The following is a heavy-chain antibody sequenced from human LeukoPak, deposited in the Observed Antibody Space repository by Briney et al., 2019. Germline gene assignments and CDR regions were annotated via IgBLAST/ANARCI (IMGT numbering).Heavy chain of an antibody. Sequence: PSETLSLTCTVSGGSISSYYWSWIRQPAGKGLEWIGRIYTSGSTNYNPSLKSRVTMSVDTSKNQFSLKLSSVTAADTAVYYCARQKVGWLRFGYWFDPWGQGTLVTVSS. CDR2: IYTSGST. D-gene: IGHD5-12*01. V-gene: IGHV4-4*07. CDR1: GGSISSYY. CDR3: ARQKVGWLRFGYWFDP. J-gene: IGHJ5*02.